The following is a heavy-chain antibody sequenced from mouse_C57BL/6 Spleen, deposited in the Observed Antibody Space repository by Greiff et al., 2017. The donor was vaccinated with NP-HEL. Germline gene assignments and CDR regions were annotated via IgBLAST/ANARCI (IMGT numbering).Heavy chain of an antibody. V-gene: IGHV5-9-1*02. CDR1: GFTFSSYA. CDR2: ISSGGDYI. Sequence: EVQLVESGEGLVKPGGSLKLSCAASGFTFSSYAMSWVRQTPEKRLEWVAYISSGGDYIYYADTVKGRYTIARDNARNTLYLQMSSLKSEDTAMYYCTREGFITAVVAPYYFDYWGQGTTLTVSS. CDR3: TREGFITAVVAPYYFDY. J-gene: IGHJ2*01. D-gene: IGHD1-1*01.